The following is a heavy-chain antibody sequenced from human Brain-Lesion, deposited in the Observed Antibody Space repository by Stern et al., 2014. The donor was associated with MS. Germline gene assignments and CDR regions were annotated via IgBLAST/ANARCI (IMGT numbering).Heavy chain of an antibody. CDR2: IYYSGNT. D-gene: IGHD2-15*01. CDR3: AGEEDIRYCSGGSCTGNWFDP. Sequence: QLVESGPGLVKPSETLSLTCTVAGGSVSSTSYAWAWIRQPPGKGLGGIGTIYYSGNTYYRPSLQRRLTISLDTSTNQFPLPRRSVTAADTAVYYCAGEEDIRYCSGGSCTGNWFDPWGQGTLVTVSS. V-gene: IGHV4-39*01. J-gene: IGHJ5*02. CDR1: GGSVSSTSYA.